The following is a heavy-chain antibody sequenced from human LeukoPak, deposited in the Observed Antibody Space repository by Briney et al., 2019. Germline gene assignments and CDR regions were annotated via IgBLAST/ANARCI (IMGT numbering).Heavy chain of an antibody. CDR1: GFTFDDYA. CDR2: ISWNSGSI. J-gene: IGHJ4*02. D-gene: IGHD3-22*01. V-gene: IGHV3-9*03. Sequence: GGSLRLSCAASGFTFDDYAMHWVRQAPGKGLEWVSGISWNSGSIGYADSVKGRFTFSRDNAKNSLYLQMNSLRAEDMALYYCAKDPGLGYFDYWGQGTLVTVSS. CDR3: AKDPGLGYFDY.